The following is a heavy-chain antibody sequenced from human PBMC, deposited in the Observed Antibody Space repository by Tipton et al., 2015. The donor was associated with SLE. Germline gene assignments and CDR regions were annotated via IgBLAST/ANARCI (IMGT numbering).Heavy chain of an antibody. Sequence: TLSLTCTVSGGSISSSSYYWGWIRQPPGKGLEWIGSIYYSGSTNYNPSLKSRVTISVDTSKHQVSLKLSSVTAADTAMYYCARSRYTYGYGFDYWGQGTLVTVAS. CDR2: IYYSGST. CDR1: GGSISSSSYY. CDR3: ARSRYTYGYGFDY. J-gene: IGHJ4*01. D-gene: IGHD5-18*01. V-gene: IGHV4-39*07.